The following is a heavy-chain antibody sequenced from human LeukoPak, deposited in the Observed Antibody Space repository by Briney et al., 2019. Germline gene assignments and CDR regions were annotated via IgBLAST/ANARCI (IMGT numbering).Heavy chain of an antibody. Sequence: GGSLRLSCAASGFTFSSYAMSWVRQAPGKGLEGVSYISSSGSTIYYADSVKGRFTISRDNAKNSLYLQMNSLRAEDTAVYYCARARNYYDSRAPHYWGQGTLVTVSS. V-gene: IGHV3-48*04. CDR1: GFTFSSYA. J-gene: IGHJ4*02. D-gene: IGHD3-22*01. CDR3: ARARNYYDSRAPHY. CDR2: ISSSGSTI.